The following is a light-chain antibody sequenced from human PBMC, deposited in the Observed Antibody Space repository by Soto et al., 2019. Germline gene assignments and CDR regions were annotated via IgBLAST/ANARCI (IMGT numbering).Light chain of an antibody. Sequence: EIQMTQSPSSLSASVGDRVTITCRASQSISSYLNWYQQKPGKAPKLLIYAASSLQSGVPSRFSGSGSGTDFTLTISSLQPEDFATYYCQQSYNTPVTFGQGTKVDIK. CDR2: AAS. J-gene: IGKJ1*01. V-gene: IGKV1-39*01. CDR1: QSISSY. CDR3: QQSYNTPVT.